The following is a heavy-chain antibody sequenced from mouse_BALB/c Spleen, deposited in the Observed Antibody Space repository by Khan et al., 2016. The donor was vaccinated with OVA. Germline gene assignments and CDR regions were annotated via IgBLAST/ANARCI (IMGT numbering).Heavy chain of an antibody. J-gene: IGHJ2*02. CDR1: GYSITSDYA. V-gene: IGHV3-2*02. D-gene: IGHD1-1*01. CDR3: ARVYGGDFDY. Sequence: EVQLVESGPGLVKPSQSLSLTCTVTGYSITSDYAWNWIRQVPGNKLEWMGFISNSGNTKYNPSLKSRFSFTRDTSNNQFFLQFNSVTTEDTASYYWARVYGGDFDYWGQGTSLTVSS. CDR2: ISNSGNT.